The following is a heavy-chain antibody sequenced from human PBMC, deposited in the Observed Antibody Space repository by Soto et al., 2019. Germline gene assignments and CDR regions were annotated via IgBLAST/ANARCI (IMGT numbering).Heavy chain of an antibody. CDR3: ERVGYNYDNVGLGIDS. CDR2: MYFSGTP. D-gene: IGHD3-22*01. Sequence: TLETPAPTFPVSGASLSSGCYYWGWVRQPPGEGLGGVGYMYFSGTPQYNPSLKSRVTLSVDTSQNLFSLRLKSVTSADTATYYCERVGYNYDNVGLGIDSWGQGTLVTVSS. V-gene: IGHV4-61*01. J-gene: IGHJ4*02. CDR1: GASLSSGCYY.